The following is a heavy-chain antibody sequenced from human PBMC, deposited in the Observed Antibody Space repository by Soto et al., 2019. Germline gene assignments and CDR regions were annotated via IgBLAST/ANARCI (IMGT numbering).Heavy chain of an antibody. Sequence: EVQLLESGGGLVQPGGSLRLSCAASGFTFSSYAMSWVRQAPGKGLEWVSAISGSGGSTYYADSVKGRFTISRDNSKNTLYLQMNSLRAEDTAVYYCAKVHSAVAGTELVFDYWGQGPLVTVSS. CDR1: GFTFSSYA. D-gene: IGHD6-19*01. J-gene: IGHJ4*02. V-gene: IGHV3-23*01. CDR3: AKVHSAVAGTELVFDY. CDR2: ISGSGGST.